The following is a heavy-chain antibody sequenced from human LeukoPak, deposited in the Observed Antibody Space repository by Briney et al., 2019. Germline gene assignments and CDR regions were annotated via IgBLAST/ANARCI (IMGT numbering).Heavy chain of an antibody. CDR1: GYTFTGHF. Sequence: ASVKVSCTASGYTFTGHFMHRVRQAPGQGLEWMGWIEPKSGGTHYGHKFQGRVTMTRDTSMSTAYMELSRLKADDTAVYYCAREMGVVPTAIPTVDSWGQGTLATVSS. CDR3: AREMGVVPTAIPTVDS. V-gene: IGHV1-2*02. CDR2: IEPKSGGT. J-gene: IGHJ4*02. D-gene: IGHD2-2*02.